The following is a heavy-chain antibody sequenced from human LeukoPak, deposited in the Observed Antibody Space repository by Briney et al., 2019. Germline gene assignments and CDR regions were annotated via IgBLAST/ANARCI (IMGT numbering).Heavy chain of an antibody. CDR3: ATTGGTSYYYYYVDV. CDR2: IRYDGSNK. CDR1: GFTFSSYG. V-gene: IGHV3-30*02. D-gene: IGHD7-27*01. Sequence: GGSLRLSCAASGFTFSSYGMHWVRQAPGKGLEWVAFIRYDGSNKYYADSVKGRFTISRDNSKNTLYLQMNSLRAEDTAVYYCATTGGTSYYYYYVDVWGKGTTVTISS. J-gene: IGHJ6*03.